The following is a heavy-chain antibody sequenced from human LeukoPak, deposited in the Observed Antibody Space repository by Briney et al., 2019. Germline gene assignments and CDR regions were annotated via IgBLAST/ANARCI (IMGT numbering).Heavy chain of an antibody. Sequence: SETLSLTCAVYGGSFSGYYWSWIRQPPGKGLEWIGEINHGGSTNYNPSLKSRVTISVDTSKNQFSLKLSSVTAADTAVYYCARASPELRYFDWSYYYYYYMDVWGKGTTVTVSS. J-gene: IGHJ6*03. D-gene: IGHD3-9*01. CDR2: INHGGST. CDR3: ARASPELRYFDWSYYYYYYMDV. V-gene: IGHV4-34*01. CDR1: GGSFSGYY.